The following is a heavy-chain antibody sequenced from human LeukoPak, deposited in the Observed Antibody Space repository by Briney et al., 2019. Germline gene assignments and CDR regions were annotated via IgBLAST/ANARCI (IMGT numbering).Heavy chain of an antibody. V-gene: IGHV4-39*07. CDR2: IYHSGST. Sequence: SETLSLTCTVSGGSISSGGYYWGWIRQPPGKGLEWIGSIYHSGSTYYNPSLKSRVTISVDTSKNQFSLKLSSVTAADTAVYYCASPGYQRDCSSTSCYGEFDYWGQGTLVTVSS. CDR3: ASPGYQRDCSSTSCYGEFDY. CDR1: GGSISSGGYY. D-gene: IGHD2-2*01. J-gene: IGHJ4*02.